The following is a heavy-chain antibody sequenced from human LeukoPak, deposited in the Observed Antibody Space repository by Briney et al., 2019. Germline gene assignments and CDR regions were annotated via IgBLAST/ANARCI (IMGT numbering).Heavy chain of an antibody. D-gene: IGHD3-10*01. CDR2: INHSGST. CDR3: ARGRWYYYGSGSYYNYYYGMDV. CDR1: GGSISSSSYF. Sequence: SETLSLTCTVSGGSISSSSYFWSWIRQPPGKGLEWIGEINHSGSTNYNPSLKSRVTIPVDTSKNQFSLKLSSVTAADTAVYYCARGRWYYYGSGSYYNYYYGMDVWGQGTTVTVSS. J-gene: IGHJ6*02. V-gene: IGHV4-39*07.